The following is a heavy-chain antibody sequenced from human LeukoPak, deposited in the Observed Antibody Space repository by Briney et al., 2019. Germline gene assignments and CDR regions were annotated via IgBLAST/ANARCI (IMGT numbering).Heavy chain of an antibody. CDR1: GFTFSSYE. D-gene: IGHD5-12*01. J-gene: IGHJ2*01. CDR3: ASEGATDWYFHL. V-gene: IGHV3-74*01. Sequence: PGGSLRLSCAASGFTFSSYEMNWVRQAPGKGLVWVSRINSDGSSTSYADSVKGRFTISRDNAKNTLYLQMSSLRAEDTAVYYCASEGATDWYFHLWGRGTLVTVSS. CDR2: INSDGSST.